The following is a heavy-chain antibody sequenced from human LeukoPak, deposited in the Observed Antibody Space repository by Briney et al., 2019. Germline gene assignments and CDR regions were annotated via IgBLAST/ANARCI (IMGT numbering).Heavy chain of an antibody. D-gene: IGHD6-13*01. CDR2: IYYSGST. CDR1: GGSISSYY. V-gene: IGHV4-59*08. CDR3: ARRYSFYGMDV. Sequence: PSETLSLTCTVSGGSISSYYWSWIRQPPGKGLEWIGYIYYSGSTNYNPSLKSRVTISVDTSKNQFSLKLSPVTAADTAVYYCARRYSFYGMDVWGQGTTVTVSS. J-gene: IGHJ6*02.